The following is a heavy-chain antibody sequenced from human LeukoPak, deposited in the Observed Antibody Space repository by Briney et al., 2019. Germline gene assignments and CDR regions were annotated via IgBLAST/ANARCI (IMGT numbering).Heavy chain of an antibody. CDR1: GFTFSTYA. D-gene: IGHD6-13*01. CDR2: IRYDGSNK. CDR3: AKRKLRIAAAGSDSGAFDY. V-gene: IGHV3-30*02. J-gene: IGHJ4*02. Sequence: PGGSLGLSCAASGFTFSTYAMSWVRQAPGKGLEWVAFIRYDGSNKYYADSVKGRFTISRDNSKNTLYLQMNSLRAEDTAVYYCAKRKLRIAAAGSDSGAFDYWGQGTLVTVSS.